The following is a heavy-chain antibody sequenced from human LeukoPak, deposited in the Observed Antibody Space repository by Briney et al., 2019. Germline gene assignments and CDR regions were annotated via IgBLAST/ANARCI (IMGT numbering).Heavy chain of an antibody. CDR1: GYTFTGYY. CDR2: INPNSGGT. CDR3: ATPDDYAAASDL. Sequence: ASVKVSCKASGYTFTGYYMHWVRQAPGHGLEWMGWINPNSGGTNYAQKFQGRVTMTRDTSIRTAYMELSRLRSDDTAVYCCATPDDYAAASDLWGQGTMVTVSS. J-gene: IGHJ3*01. V-gene: IGHV1-2*02. D-gene: IGHD4-17*01.